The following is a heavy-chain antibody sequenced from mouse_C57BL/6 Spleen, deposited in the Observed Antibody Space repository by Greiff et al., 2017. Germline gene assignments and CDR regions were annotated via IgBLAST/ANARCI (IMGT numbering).Heavy chain of an antibody. CDR2: IYPGGGYT. J-gene: IGHJ2*01. D-gene: IGHD2-5*01. CDR3: ARGDSNYPDY. V-gene: IGHV1-63*01. Sequence: VQLQQSGAELVRPGTSVKMSCKASGYTFTNYWIGWAKQRPGHGLEWIGDIYPGGGYTNYNEKFKGKATLTADKSSSTAYMQFSSLTSEDSAIYYCARGDSNYPDYWGQGTTLTVSS. CDR1: GYTFTNYW.